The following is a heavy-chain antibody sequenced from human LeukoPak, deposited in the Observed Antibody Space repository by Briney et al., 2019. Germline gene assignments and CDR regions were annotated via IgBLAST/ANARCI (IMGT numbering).Heavy chain of an antibody. CDR1: GGSISSHY. CDR3: ARMRQLGYYYYYYMDV. D-gene: IGHD6-13*01. Sequence: PSETLSLTCTVSGGSISSHYWSWIRQPPGKGLEWIGYIYYSGSTNYNPSLKSRVTISVDTSKNQFSLKLSSVTAADTAVYYCARMRQLGYYYYYYMDVWGKGTTVTVSS. J-gene: IGHJ6*03. CDR2: IYYSGST. V-gene: IGHV4-59*11.